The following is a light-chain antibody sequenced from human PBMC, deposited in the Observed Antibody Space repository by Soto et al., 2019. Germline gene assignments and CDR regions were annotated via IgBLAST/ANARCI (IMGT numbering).Light chain of an antibody. CDR3: QEYNSYAALT. Sequence: DIQMTQSPSTLSASVGDRVTITCRASQSISSWLAWYQQKPGKAPQLLIYDASSLESGVPSRFSGSGSGTEFTLTISGLQPDDFATYYCQEYNSYAALTFGGGTKVEIK. V-gene: IGKV1-5*01. CDR1: QSISSW. CDR2: DAS. J-gene: IGKJ4*01.